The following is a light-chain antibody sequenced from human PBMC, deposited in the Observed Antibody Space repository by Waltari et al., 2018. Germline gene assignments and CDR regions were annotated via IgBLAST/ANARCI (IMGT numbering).Light chain of an antibody. J-gene: IGLJ3*02. Sequence: QLVLTQSPSAPASLGASVKLTCTLSSGHITNVIAGHQQQPGKGPRYLMKVNSDGSPRKGDDIPDRFSGSGSGPERYLTISSLQSEDEADYYCETGGHGTWVFGGGTKLTVL. CDR2: VNSDGSP. CDR3: ETGGHGTWV. V-gene: IGLV4-69*01. CDR1: SGHITNV.